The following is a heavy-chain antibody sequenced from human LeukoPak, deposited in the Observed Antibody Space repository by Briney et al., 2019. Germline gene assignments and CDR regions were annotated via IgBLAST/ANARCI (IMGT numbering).Heavy chain of an antibody. Sequence: PGGSLRLSCAASGFTFSSYAMSWVRQAPGKGLEWVSAISGSGGSTYYADSVKGRFTISRDNSKNTLYLQMNSLRAEDTAVYYCAKDGDPGYSYGSFDYWGQGTLVTVSS. J-gene: IGHJ4*02. CDR3: AKDGDPGYSYGSFDY. CDR2: ISGSGGST. D-gene: IGHD5-18*01. CDR1: GFTFSSYA. V-gene: IGHV3-23*01.